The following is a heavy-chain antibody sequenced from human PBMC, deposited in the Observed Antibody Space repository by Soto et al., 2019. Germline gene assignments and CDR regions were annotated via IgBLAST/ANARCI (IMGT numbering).Heavy chain of an antibody. D-gene: IGHD3-10*01. CDR1: GFTFSSYA. CDR3: AKLRSGRGPRPGYFDY. J-gene: IGHJ4*02. CDR2: ISGSGGST. Sequence: GGSLRLSCAASGFTFSSYAMSWVRQAPGKGLEWVSAISGSGGSTYYADSVKGRFTISRDNSKNTLYLQMNSLRAEDTAVYYCAKLRSGRGPRPGYFDYWGQGTLVTVSS. V-gene: IGHV3-23*01.